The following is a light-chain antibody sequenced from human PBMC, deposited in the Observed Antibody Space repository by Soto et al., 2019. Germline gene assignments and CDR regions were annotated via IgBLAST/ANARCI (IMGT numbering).Light chain of an antibody. CDR1: QSVSSSY. CDR3: QQYDNPPQVT. J-gene: IGKJ5*01. CDR2: GAS. Sequence: PGARATLSCRASQSVSSSYLAWYQQKPGQAPRLLIYGASSRATGIPDRFSGSGSGTDFTLTINRLEPEDFAVYYCQQYDNPPQVTFGQGTRLEIK. V-gene: IGKV3-20*01.